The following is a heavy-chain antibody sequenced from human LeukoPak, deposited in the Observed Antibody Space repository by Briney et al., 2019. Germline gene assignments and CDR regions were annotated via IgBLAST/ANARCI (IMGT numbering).Heavy chain of an antibody. CDR2: ISSSGSTI. V-gene: IGHV3-11*01. CDR1: GFTFSDYY. D-gene: IGHD1-14*01. J-gene: IGHJ4*02. CDR3: ATLRLIRNDYFYY. Sequence: PGGSLRLSCAASGFTFSDYYMSWIRQAPGKGLEWVSYISSSGSTIYYADSVKGRFTISRDNAKNSLYLQMNSLRAEDTAVYYCATLRLIRNDYFYYWPQGTLVTVSS.